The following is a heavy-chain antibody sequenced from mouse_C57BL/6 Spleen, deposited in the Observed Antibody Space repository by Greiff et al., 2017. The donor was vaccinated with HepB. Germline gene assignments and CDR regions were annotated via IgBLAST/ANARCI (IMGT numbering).Heavy chain of an antibody. J-gene: IGHJ3*01. Sequence: VQLKESGGGLVKPGGSLKLSCAASGFTFSSYAMSWVRQTPEKRLEWVATISDGGSYTYYPDNVKGRFTISRDNAKNNLYLQMSHLKSEDTAMYYCARGDFAYWGQGTLVTVSA. CDR1: GFTFSSYA. CDR2: ISDGGSYT. V-gene: IGHV5-4*01. CDR3: ARGDFAY.